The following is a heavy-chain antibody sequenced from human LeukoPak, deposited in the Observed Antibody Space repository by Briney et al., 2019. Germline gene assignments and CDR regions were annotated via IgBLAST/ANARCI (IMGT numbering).Heavy chain of an antibody. V-gene: IGHV1-18*01. CDR1: GYTFSNFG. J-gene: IGHJ4*02. CDR3: ARDGTSTDDY. D-gene: IGHD2-2*01. Sequence: ASVKVSCKTSGYTFSNFGINWVRQAPGQGLEWMGWISGNNDNPNYGQQFQGRFTVTTDSSTSTAYMELRNLRFDDTAVYYCARDGTSTDDYWGQGTLVTVSS. CDR2: ISGNNDNP.